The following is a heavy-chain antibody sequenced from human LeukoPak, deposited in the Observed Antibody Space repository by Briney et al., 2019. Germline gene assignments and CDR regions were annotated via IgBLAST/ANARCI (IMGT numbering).Heavy chain of an antibody. V-gene: IGHV3-7*03. J-gene: IGHJ4*02. D-gene: IGHD2-21*02. CDR2: IKQDGSQK. CDR1: GFSFSSYW. Sequence: GGSLRLSCAASGFSFSSYWMSWVRQAPGKGLEWVANIKQDGSQKYYVDSVKGRFTISRDNSKNTLYLQMNSLRAEDTAVYYCAKLAPKVVTAVTFDYWGQGTLVTVSS. CDR3: AKLAPKVVTAVTFDY.